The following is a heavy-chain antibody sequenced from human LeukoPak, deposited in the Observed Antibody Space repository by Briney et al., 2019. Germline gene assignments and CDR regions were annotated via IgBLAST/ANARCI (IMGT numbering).Heavy chain of an antibody. Sequence: SGPTLAKPTQTLTLTCTFSGFSLSTSAVGVGWIRQPPGKALEWLALIFWNDKKLYSASLKTRLTITKDTSKNQVVLTMTNIDPVDTATYYYAHRRPAWDFGDYFDYWGQGILVTVSS. CDR3: AHRRPAWDFGDYFDY. CDR2: IFWNDKK. CDR1: GFSLSTSAVG. J-gene: IGHJ4*02. D-gene: IGHD4-17*01. V-gene: IGHV2-5*01.